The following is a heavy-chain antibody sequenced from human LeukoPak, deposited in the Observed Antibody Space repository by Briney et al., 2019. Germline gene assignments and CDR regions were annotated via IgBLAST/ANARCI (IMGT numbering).Heavy chain of an antibody. V-gene: IGHV4-59*11. CDR3: AREGSRWVDFEF. D-gene: IGHD1-26*01. CDR2: IHHSGST. J-gene: IGHJ4*02. Sequence: SETLSLTCTVSGGSISSHYWTWIQQPSGKGLEWIGYIHHSGSTNYNPSLKSRVTISLDTSKSQFSLKMTSVTAADTAVYYCAREGSRWVDFEFWGQGTLVTVSS. CDR1: GGSISSHY.